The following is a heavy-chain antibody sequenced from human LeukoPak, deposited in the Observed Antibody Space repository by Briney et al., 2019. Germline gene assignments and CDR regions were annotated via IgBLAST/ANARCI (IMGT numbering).Heavy chain of an antibody. J-gene: IGHJ3*02. Sequence: GGSLRLSCEASRFTFSSYSMSWVRQAPGKGLEWVSAISGSGGSTYYADSVKGRFTISRDNSKNTLYLQMNSLRAEDTAVYYCAKLIRSATLDAFDIWGQGTMVTVSS. V-gene: IGHV3-23*01. CDR1: RFTFSSYS. D-gene: IGHD1-26*01. CDR2: ISGSGGST. CDR3: AKLIRSATLDAFDI.